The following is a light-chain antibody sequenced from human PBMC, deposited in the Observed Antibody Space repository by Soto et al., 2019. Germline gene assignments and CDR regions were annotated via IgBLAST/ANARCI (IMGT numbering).Light chain of an antibody. CDR2: LGS. CDR3: MQALQTPT. Sequence: FVMTQSPLSLPVTLGQPASISCRSSHSLLHSSGYNYLDWYLQKPGQSPQLLIYLGSNRASGVPDRFSGSGSGTYFTLRINRVEAEDVGVYYCMQALQTPTFGQGSNVDIK. J-gene: IGKJ1*01. V-gene: IGKV2-28*01. CDR1: HSLLHSSGYNY.